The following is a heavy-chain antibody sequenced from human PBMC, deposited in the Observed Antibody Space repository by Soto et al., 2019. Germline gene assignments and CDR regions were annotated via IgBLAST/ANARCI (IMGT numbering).Heavy chain of an antibody. CDR2: IYYSGST. Sequence: SETLSLTCTVSGGSISSSSYYWGWIRQPPGKGLEWIGSIYYSGSTYYNTSLKSRVTISVDTSKNQFSLKLSSVTAADTAVYYCARGSGYRSSWSIWGQGTIVTVS. J-gene: IGHJ3*02. V-gene: IGHV4-39*01. CDR1: GGSISSSSYY. D-gene: IGHD6-13*01. CDR3: ARGSGYRSSWSI.